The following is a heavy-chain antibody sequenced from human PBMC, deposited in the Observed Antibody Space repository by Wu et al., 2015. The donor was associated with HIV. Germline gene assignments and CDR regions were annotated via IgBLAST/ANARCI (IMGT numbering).Heavy chain of an antibody. V-gene: IGHV1-69*13. Sequence: QVQLLQSGAEVEEPWVLSEGLLQGFWSHFTSYALSWVRQAPGQGLEWMGRLIPMYGTANYAQKFQGRVTITADESTSTAYMDVSSLRSDDTAVYYCAGGGGRTSMDPFDFWGQGTLVTVSS. D-gene: IGHD5-18*01. CDR2: LIPMYGTA. CDR3: AGGGGRTSMDPFDF. CDR1: SHFTSYA. J-gene: IGHJ4*02.